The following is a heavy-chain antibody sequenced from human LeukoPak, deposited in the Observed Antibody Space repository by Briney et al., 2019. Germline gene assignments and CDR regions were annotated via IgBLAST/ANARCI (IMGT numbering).Heavy chain of an antibody. Sequence: WGTLRLSCAASGFPLTNYAISWVRQAPGKGLGWVSAISASGSTYYADSVKGHFTISRDNSRNTLYLQMNSLRAEDTAVYYCARSGVAATPRTSDCWGQGTLVTVSS. J-gene: IGHJ4*02. V-gene: IGHV3-23*01. CDR3: ARSGVAATPRTSDC. D-gene: IGHD2-15*01. CDR1: GFPLTNYA. CDR2: ISASGST.